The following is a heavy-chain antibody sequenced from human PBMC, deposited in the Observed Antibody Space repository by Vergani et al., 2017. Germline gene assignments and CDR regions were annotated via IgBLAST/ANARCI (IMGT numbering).Heavy chain of an antibody. CDR3: ARQGYCSSTSCYGYYYYYGMDV. V-gene: IGHV1-69*02. CDR2: IIPILGIA. J-gene: IGHJ6*02. CDR1: GGTFSSYT. D-gene: IGHD2-2*01. Sequence: QVQLVQSGAEVKKPGSSVKVSCKASGGTFSSYTISWVRQAPGQGLEWMGRIIPILGIANYAQKFQGRVTITADKSTSTAYMELSSLRSEDTAVYYCARQGYCSSTSCYGYYYYYGMDVWGQGCTVTVSS.